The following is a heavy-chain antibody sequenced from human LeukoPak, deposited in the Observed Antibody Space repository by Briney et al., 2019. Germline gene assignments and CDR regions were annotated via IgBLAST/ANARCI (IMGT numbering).Heavy chain of an antibody. CDR2: IYYSGST. Sequence: PSQTLSLTCTVSGGSISSGDYYWSWIRQPPGKGLEWIGYIYYSGSTYYNPSLKSRLTISLHTSKNRFTLKLSSVTAADTAVYYCARDPSGSSGWYADLWGQGTLVTVSS. V-gene: IGHV4-30-4*01. D-gene: IGHD6-19*01. CDR3: ARDPSGSSGWYADL. J-gene: IGHJ4*02. CDR1: GGSISSGDYY.